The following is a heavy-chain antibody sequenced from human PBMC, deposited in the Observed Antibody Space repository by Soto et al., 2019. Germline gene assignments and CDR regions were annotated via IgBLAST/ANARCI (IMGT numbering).Heavy chain of an antibody. V-gene: IGHV1-46*03. CDR1: GYTFTSYY. Sequence: ASVKVSCKASGYTFTSYYMHWVRQAPGQGLEWMGIINPSGGSTSYAQKFQGRVTMTRDTSTSTVYMELSSLRSEDTAVYYCSRNLVDTAMVPAKYYYYYYMDVWGKGTTVTVSS. CDR2: INPSGGST. J-gene: IGHJ6*03. D-gene: IGHD5-18*01. CDR3: SRNLVDTAMVPAKYYYYYYMDV.